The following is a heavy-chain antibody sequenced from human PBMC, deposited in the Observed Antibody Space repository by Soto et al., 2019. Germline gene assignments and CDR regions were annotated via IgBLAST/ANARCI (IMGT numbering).Heavy chain of an antibody. V-gene: IGHV3-21*01. Sequence: EVQLLESGGGLVQPGGSLRLSCAASGFTFSSYAMSWVRQAPGKGLEWVSSISSSSSYIYYADSVKGRFTISRDNAKNSLYLQMNSLRAEDTAVYYCARFYTTKVLQAAIYSYYCRDVWGQVTTVTVSS. CDR2: ISSSSSYI. CDR3: ARFYTTKVLQAAIYSYYCRDV. D-gene: IGHD2-2*01. J-gene: IGHJ6*01. CDR1: GFTFSSYA.